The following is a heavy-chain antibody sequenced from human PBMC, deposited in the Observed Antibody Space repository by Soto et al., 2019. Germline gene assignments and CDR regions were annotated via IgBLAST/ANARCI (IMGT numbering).Heavy chain of an antibody. V-gene: IGHV3-33*01. Sequence: QVQLVESGGGVVQPGRSLTLSCVASGFTLSNYGMHWVRQAPGKGLEWVAVIWYDGTATYSADSVKGRFSISRDNAKNELFLQLSSLRAEDTAVYYCARNVGSSGSSMWFDTWGQGTLVTVSS. CDR3: ARNVGSSGSSMWFDT. D-gene: IGHD3-10*01. CDR1: GFTLSNYG. CDR2: IWYDGTAT. J-gene: IGHJ5*02.